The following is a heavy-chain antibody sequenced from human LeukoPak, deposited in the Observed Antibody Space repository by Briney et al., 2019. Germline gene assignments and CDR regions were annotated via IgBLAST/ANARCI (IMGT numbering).Heavy chain of an antibody. Sequence: GGSLRLSCAASGFSFSSYWMSWVRQAPGKGLEWVSIIYPGGSTYYADSVKGRFTISRDNTRNTLYLQMNSLRAEDTAVYYCARAHCSGGTCYPPNFDYWGQGSLVTVSS. CDR3: ARAHCSGGTCYPPNFDY. D-gene: IGHD2-15*01. CDR2: IYPGGST. V-gene: IGHV3-53*01. J-gene: IGHJ4*02. CDR1: GFSFSSYW.